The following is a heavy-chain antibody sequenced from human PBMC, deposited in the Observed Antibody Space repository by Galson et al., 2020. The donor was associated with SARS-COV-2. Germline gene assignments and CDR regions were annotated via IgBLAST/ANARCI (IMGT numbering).Heavy chain of an antibody. CDR1: GGSISSYY. CDR3: ARDRGDTVFGVVITYPAFDY. Sequence: SQNLSLTSTVSGGSISSYYWSWIRQPAGKGLEWIGRIYTSGSTNYNPSLKSRVTMSVDTSKNQFSLKLSSVTAADTAVYYCARDRGDTVFGVVITYPAFDYWGQGTRVTVSS. J-gene: IGHJ4*02. CDR2: IYTSGST. D-gene: IGHD3-3*01. V-gene: IGHV4-4*07.